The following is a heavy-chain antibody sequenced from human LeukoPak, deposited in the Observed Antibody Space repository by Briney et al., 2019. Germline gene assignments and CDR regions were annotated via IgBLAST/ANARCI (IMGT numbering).Heavy chain of an antibody. CDR3: ARGNRPKYYFDY. Sequence: PSETLSLTCTVSGGSISSYYWSWIRQPPGKGLEWIGYIYHSGSTYYNPSLKSRVTISVDRSKNQFSLKLSSVTAADTAVYYCARGNRPKYYFDYWGQGTLVTVSS. J-gene: IGHJ4*02. V-gene: IGHV4-59*12. D-gene: IGHD4-11*01. CDR1: GGSISSYY. CDR2: IYHSGST.